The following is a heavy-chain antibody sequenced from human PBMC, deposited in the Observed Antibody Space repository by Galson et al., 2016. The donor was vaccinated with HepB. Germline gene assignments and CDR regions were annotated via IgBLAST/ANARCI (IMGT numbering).Heavy chain of an antibody. D-gene: IGHD2-2*01. CDR1: GFTVSGNY. V-gene: IGHV3-53*01. J-gene: IGHJ4*02. CDR2: IYSGGGT. Sequence: SLRLSCAASGFTVSGNYLTRVRQAPGRAPECVSIIYSGGGTYYADSVKGRFTISRDSSKNTMYLQMNSLRVEDTAVYYCARALWGQSCSSTSCVTGGLDYWGPGTLVTVSS. CDR3: ARALWGQSCSSTSCVTGGLDY.